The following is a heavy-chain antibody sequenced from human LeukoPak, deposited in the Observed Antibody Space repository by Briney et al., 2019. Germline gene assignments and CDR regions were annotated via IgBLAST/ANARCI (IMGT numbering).Heavy chain of an antibody. V-gene: IGHV1-24*01. D-gene: IGHD1-26*01. CDR3: ATDQLGSYSSY. J-gene: IGHJ4*02. Sequence: GASVKVSCKASGYTFTSYAMNWVRQAPGQGLEWMGGFDPEDGETIYAQKFQGRVTMTEDTSTDTAYMELSSLRSEDTAVYYCATDQLGSYSSYWGQGTLVTVSS. CDR2: FDPEDGET. CDR1: GYTFTSYA.